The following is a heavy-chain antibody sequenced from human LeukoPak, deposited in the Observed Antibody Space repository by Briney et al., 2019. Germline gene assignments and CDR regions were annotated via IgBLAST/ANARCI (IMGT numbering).Heavy chain of an antibody. CDR3: AKSSGGSYYYYMDV. CDR2: IWYDGSNK. D-gene: IGHD2-15*01. Sequence: PGGSLRLSCAASGFTFSSYGMHWVRQAPGKGLEWVAVIWYDGSNKYYADSVKGRFTISRDNSKNTLYLQMNSLRAGDTAVYYFAKSSGGSYYYYMDVWGKGTTVTVSS. V-gene: IGHV3-33*06. CDR1: GFTFSSYG. J-gene: IGHJ6*03.